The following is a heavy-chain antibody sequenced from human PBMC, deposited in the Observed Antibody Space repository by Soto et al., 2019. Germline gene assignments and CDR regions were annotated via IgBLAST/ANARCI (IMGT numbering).Heavy chain of an antibody. CDR1: GYTFTSYY. CDR3: ARSTGFEPPFDY. D-gene: IGHD4-17*01. V-gene: IGHV1-46*01. CDR2: INPSGGST. J-gene: IGHJ4*02. Sequence: ASVTVSCKASGYTFTSYYMHWVRQAPGQGLEWMGIINPSGGSTSYAQKFQGRVTMTRDTSTSTVYMELSSLRSEDTAVYYCARSTGFEPPFDYWGQGTLVTVSS.